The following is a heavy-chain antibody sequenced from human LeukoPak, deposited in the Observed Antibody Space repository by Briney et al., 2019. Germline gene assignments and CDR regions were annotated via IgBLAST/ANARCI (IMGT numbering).Heavy chain of an antibody. D-gene: IGHD4-17*01. CDR1: GFTFSSYS. CDR3: ASISYGDYEH. V-gene: IGHV3-7*05. J-gene: IGHJ1*01. Sequence: GGSLRLSCAASGFTFSSYSMNWVRQAPGKGLEWVANIRQDGSEKKYVDSVKGRFTISRDNAKNALYLQMSSLRAEDTAVYYCASISYGDYEHWGQGTLVTVSS. CDR2: IRQDGSEK.